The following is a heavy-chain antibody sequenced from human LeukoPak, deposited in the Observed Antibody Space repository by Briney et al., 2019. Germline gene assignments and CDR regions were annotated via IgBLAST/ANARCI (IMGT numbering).Heavy chain of an antibody. D-gene: IGHD3-3*01. CDR2: ISAYNGNT. Sequence: GASVKVSCKASGYIFTSYGISWVRQAPGQGLEWMGWISAYNGNTNYAQKLQGRVTMTTDTSTSTAYMELRSLRSDDTAVYYCARSIKLRFLEWLSTPYYYYGMDVWGQGTTVTVSS. J-gene: IGHJ6*02. CDR3: ARSIKLRFLEWLSTPYYYYGMDV. V-gene: IGHV1-18*01. CDR1: GYIFTSYG.